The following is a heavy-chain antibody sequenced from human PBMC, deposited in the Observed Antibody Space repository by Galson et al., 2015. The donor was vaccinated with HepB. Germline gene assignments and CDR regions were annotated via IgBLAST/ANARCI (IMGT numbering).Heavy chain of an antibody. CDR1: GFTFSSYS. CDR2: ISSSSSYI. V-gene: IGHV3-21*01. J-gene: IGHJ3*02. CDR3: ARERLAGGAADAFDI. D-gene: IGHD6-25*01. Sequence: SLRLSCAASGFTFSSYSMNWVRQAPGKGLEWVSSISSSSSYIYYADSVKGRFTISRDNAKNSLYLQMNSLRAEDTAVYYCARERLAGGAADAFDIWGQGTMVTVSS.